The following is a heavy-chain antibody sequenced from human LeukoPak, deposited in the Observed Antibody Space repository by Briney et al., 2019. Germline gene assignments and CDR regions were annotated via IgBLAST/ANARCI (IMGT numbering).Heavy chain of an antibody. V-gene: IGHV3-21*01. D-gene: IGHD1-26*01. J-gene: IGHJ3*02. Sequence: PGGSLRLSCAASGFTFSSYSMNWVRQAPGKGLEWVSSISSTSIYKYYADSVKGRFTISRDNAKDSLFLQMNSLRAGDTAVYYCARGGSPPEALGDAFDIWGQGTMVTVSS. CDR1: GFTFSSYS. CDR3: ARGGSPPEALGDAFDI. CDR2: ISSTSIYK.